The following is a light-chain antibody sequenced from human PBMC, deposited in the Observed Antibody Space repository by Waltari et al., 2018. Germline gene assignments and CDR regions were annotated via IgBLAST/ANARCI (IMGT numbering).Light chain of an antibody. V-gene: IGLV1-47*01. J-gene: IGLJ3*02. CDR1: YSNVGANV. CDR2: RSD. Sequence: QSVLTQPPSASATPGQRVTISCSGTYSNVGANVVNWYQQFPGAAPKLLIYRSDRRPSGVPDRFSASKSVSSASLAISGLRPEDEADYYCASWDDSLSGRWVFGGGTKLTVL. CDR3: ASWDDSLSGRWV.